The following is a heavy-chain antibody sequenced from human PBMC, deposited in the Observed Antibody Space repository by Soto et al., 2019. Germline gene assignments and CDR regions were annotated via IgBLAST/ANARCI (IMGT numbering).Heavy chain of an antibody. J-gene: IGHJ4*02. CDR3: ARVWEVSSSLDY. D-gene: IGHD6-13*01. CDR1: GASISSGGYY. V-gene: IGHV4-31*03. Sequence: PSETLSLTCSVSGASISSGGYYWSWIRHHPGKGLEWIGFIYYSGSTNYNPSLKSRVIISVDTSKNQSSLKLTSVTAADTAVYYCARVWEVSSSLDYWGQGTLVTV. CDR2: IYYSGST.